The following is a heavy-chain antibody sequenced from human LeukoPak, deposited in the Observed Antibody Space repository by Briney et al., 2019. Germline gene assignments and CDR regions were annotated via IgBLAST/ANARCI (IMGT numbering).Heavy chain of an antibody. CDR1: GFTFSSYA. J-gene: IGHJ4*01. Sequence: GGSLRLSCAASGFTFSSYAMHWVRQAPGKGLEYVSAISGNGGSTYYADSVKGRFTISRDNSKNTLYLQMGSLRAEDMAVYYCARESLDYGDYVFDYWGHGTLVTVSS. V-gene: IGHV3-64*02. CDR2: ISGNGGST. CDR3: ARESLDYGDYVFDY. D-gene: IGHD4-17*01.